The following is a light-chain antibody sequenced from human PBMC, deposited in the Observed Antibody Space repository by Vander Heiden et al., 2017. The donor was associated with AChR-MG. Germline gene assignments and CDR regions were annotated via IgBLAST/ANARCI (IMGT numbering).Light chain of an antibody. CDR3: QQRSSWPLT. V-gene: IGKV3-11*01. Sequence: EIVLTQSPATLSLSPGERATLPCRASQSVSSYLAWYQQKPGQAPRLLIYSASNRATGIPARFSGSGAGTDFTLTISSLEPEDFAVYYCQQRSSWPLTFGGGTKVEI. CDR2: SAS. CDR1: QSVSSY. J-gene: IGKJ4*01.